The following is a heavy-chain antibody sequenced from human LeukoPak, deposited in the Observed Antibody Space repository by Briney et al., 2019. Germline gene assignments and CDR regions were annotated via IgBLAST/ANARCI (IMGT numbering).Heavy chain of an antibody. CDR1: EFTFSNYA. J-gene: IGHJ4*02. CDR2: IGPSGVTT. V-gene: IGHV3-23*01. Sequence: PGETLRLSCAASEFTFSNYAMTWVRQAPGKGLEWVSGIGPSGVTTYYADSVQGRFTISRDNSKNTLYLQMNSLSPEDTAIYYCAKSLPLAGRRPFFFDYWGQGTLVTVSS. CDR3: AKSLPLAGRRPFFFDY. D-gene: IGHD6-19*01.